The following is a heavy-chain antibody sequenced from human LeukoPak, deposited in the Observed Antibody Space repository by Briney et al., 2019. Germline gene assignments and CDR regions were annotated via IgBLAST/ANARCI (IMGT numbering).Heavy chain of an antibody. Sequence: PSETLSLTXTVSGGSISSDDYYWSWIRQPPGKGLEWIGFIYYTGSTYYNPSLKSRVTISMDTSKNQFSLRLSSVTAADTAVYYCARCPSPGWFDPWGQGTLVTVSS. J-gene: IGHJ5*02. CDR2: IYYTGST. V-gene: IGHV4-30-4*08. CDR1: GGSISSDDYY. CDR3: ARCPSPGWFDP.